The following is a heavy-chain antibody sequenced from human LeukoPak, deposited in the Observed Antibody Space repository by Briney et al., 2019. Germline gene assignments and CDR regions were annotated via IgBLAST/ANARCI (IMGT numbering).Heavy chain of an antibody. CDR3: ARDKGGMTGYYFPLYYYGMDV. D-gene: IGHD3-9*01. CDR1: GGTFSSYA. J-gene: IGHJ6*02. CDR2: IIPIFGTA. V-gene: IGHV1-69*13. Sequence: ASVKVSCKASGGTFSSYAFSWVRQAPGQGLEWMGGIIPIFGTANYAQKFQGRVTITADESTSTAYMELSRLRSEDTAVYYCARDKGGMTGYYFPLYYYGMDVWGQGTTVTVSS.